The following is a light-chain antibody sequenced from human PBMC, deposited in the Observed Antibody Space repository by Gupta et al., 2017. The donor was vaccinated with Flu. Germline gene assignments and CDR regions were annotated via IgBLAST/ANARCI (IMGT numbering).Light chain of an antibody. CDR1: QSVRSN. CDR2: GAT. V-gene: IGKV3-15*01. CDR3: QLFNNWPPYT. Sequence: EIVMTQSPATLSVSPGERATLSCRASQSVRSNLAWYQQKPGQAPRLLIYGATNRATGIPARFSGSGSGTEFTLTISSRQSEDFAIYYCQLFNNWPPYTFGQGTKLEIK. J-gene: IGKJ2*01.